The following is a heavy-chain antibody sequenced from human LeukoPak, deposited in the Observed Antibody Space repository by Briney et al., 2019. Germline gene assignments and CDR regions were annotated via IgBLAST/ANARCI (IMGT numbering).Heavy chain of an antibody. Sequence: SETLSLTCAVYGGSFSNYYWSWIRQPPGRGMEWIGEINDSGRTNYNPSLMSRVTVSVDTSKNQFSLRLTSVTATDTAVYYCARRWNYGRNYYIDVWGKGATVSVSS. V-gene: IGHV4-34*01. J-gene: IGHJ6*03. CDR2: INDSGRT. CDR3: ARRWNYGRNYYIDV. D-gene: IGHD1-7*01. CDR1: GGSFSNYY.